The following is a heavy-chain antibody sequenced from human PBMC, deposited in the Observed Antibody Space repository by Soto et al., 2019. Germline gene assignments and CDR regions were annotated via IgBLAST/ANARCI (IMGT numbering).Heavy chain of an antibody. CDR1: GYSFTSYW. V-gene: IGHV5-10-1*01. CDR2: IDPSDFTT. Sequence: GESLKISCKGSGYSFTSYWIGWVRQMPGKGLEWMGRIDPSDFTTNYSPSFQGHVTISSDKSISTVYLQWNSLMASDTATYYCARFSMRYVFWSSSYNYYGVDVWGRGTTVTVSS. D-gene: IGHD3-3*01. CDR3: ARFSMRYVFWSSSYNYYGVDV. J-gene: IGHJ6*02.